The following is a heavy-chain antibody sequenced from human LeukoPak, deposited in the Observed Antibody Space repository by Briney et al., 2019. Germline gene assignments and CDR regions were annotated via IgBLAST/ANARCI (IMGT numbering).Heavy chain of an antibody. Sequence: GGSLRLSCAASGFAFGSYAMNWVRQAPGKGPEWVSAISGSGGSTYYADSVKGRFTISRGNSKNTLYLQMNSLRAEDTAVYYCANGGLYDFCSGYSEKEYYYYYGMDVWGQGTTVTVSS. V-gene: IGHV3-23*01. J-gene: IGHJ6*02. CDR1: GFAFGSYA. CDR2: ISGSGGST. D-gene: IGHD3-3*01. CDR3: ANGGLYDFCSGYSEKEYYYYYGMDV.